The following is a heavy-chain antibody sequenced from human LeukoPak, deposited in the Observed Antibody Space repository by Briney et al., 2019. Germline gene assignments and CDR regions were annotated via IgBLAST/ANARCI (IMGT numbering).Heavy chain of an antibody. CDR2: MYTSGST. CDR3: ARDRHRYYDILTGYYRYYYYMDV. CDR1: GGSISSYY. D-gene: IGHD3-9*01. V-gene: IGHV4-4*07. Sequence: SETLSLTCTVSGGSISSYYWSWIRQPAGKGLEWIGRMYTSGSTNYNPSLKSRVTISVDTSKNQFSLKLSSVTAADTAVYYCARDRHRYYDILTGYYRYYYYMDVWGKGTTVTVSS. J-gene: IGHJ6*03.